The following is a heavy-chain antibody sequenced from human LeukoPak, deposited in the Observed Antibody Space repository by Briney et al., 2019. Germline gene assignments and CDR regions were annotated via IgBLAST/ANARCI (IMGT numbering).Heavy chain of an antibody. CDR2: IFWNGDK. CDR3: AHRGDFSDNSGYYHYGALAT. J-gene: IGHJ5*02. V-gene: IGHV2-5*01. Sequence: SGPTLVNPTQTLTLTCTFSGFSLSTAGVGVGWIRQPPGKALEWLALIFWNGDKRFSPSLASRPTITKDISRNQVVLTMTNMDPVDTATYYCAHRGDFSDNSGYYHYGALATWGQRTLVTVSS. CDR1: GFSLSTAGVG. D-gene: IGHD3-22*01.